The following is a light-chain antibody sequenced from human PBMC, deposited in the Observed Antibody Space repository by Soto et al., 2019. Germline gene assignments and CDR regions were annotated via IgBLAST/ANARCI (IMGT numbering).Light chain of an antibody. CDR2: EVS. V-gene: IGLV2-14*01. J-gene: IGLJ1*01. Sequence: QSALTQPASVSGSPGQSITISCTGTSGDVDAFDYVSWYQQHPGKAPKLMIFEVSDRPSGVSDRFSGSKSGSTASLTISGHQAEDEADYFCTSFTSSSTQVFGTGTKVTVL. CDR3: TSFTSSSTQV. CDR1: SGDVDAFDY.